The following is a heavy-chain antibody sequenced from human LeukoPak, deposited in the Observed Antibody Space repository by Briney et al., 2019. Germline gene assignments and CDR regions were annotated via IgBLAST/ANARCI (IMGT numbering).Heavy chain of an antibody. Sequence: GGSLRLSCAASGFSFSGHAMSWVRQAPGKGLEWVSAISGGGTETYDADFVKGRFTISRDNSKNTLYLQMNSLRAEDTALYYCARLRNLVTTNVGIDYWGQGTLLTVSS. CDR2: ISGGGTET. J-gene: IGHJ4*02. V-gene: IGHV3-23*01. CDR1: GFSFSGHA. D-gene: IGHD4-17*01. CDR3: ARLRNLVTTNVGIDY.